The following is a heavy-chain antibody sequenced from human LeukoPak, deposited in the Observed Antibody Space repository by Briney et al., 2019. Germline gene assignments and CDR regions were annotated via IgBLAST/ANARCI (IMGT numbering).Heavy chain of an antibody. CDR2: IVVGSGNT. CDR3: AAVPRPGIAVAGFDP. V-gene: IGHV1-58*02. CDR1: GFTFTSSA. J-gene: IGHJ5*02. D-gene: IGHD6-19*01. Sequence: SVKVSCKASGFTFTSSAMQWVRQARGQRLEWIGWIVVGSGNTNYAQKFQERVTITRDMSTSTAYMELSSLRSEDTAVYYCAAVPRPGIAVAGFDPWGQGTLVTVSS.